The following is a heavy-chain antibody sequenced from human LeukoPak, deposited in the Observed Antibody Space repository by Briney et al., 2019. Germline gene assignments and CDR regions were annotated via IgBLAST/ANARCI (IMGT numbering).Heavy chain of an antibody. CDR3: ARDIGSGWMEGYFDY. CDR1: GFIFSSYG. V-gene: IGHV3-33*01. J-gene: IGHJ4*02. CDR2: IWYDGSNK. Sequence: PGRSLRLSCAASGFIFSSYGMHWVRQAPGKGLEWVAVIWYDGSNKYYADSVKGRFTISRDNSKNTLYLQMNSLRAEDTSIYYCARDIGSGWMEGYFDYWGQETLVTVSS. D-gene: IGHD6-19*01.